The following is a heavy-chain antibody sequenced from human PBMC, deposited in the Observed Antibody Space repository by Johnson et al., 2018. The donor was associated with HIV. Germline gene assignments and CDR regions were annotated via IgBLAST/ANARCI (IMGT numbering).Heavy chain of an antibody. Sequence: QMLLVESGGGVVQTGRSLRLSCAASGFPFSTYAMHWVRQSPGKGLEWVAVISYDGSNKYYADSVKGRFTISRDNSKNTLYLQMNSLRAEDTAVYYCARGAPDYYDIPKNAFDIWGQGTMVTVSS. CDR2: ISYDGSNK. J-gene: IGHJ3*02. V-gene: IGHV3-30*04. D-gene: IGHD3-22*01. CDR3: ARGAPDYYDIPKNAFDI. CDR1: GFPFSTYA.